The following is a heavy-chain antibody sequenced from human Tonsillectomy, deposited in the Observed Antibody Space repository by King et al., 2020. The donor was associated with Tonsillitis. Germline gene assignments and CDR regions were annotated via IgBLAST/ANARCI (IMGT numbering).Heavy chain of an antibody. J-gene: IGHJ6*03. D-gene: IGHD3-10*01. V-gene: IGHV1-69*01. CDR3: ARDSGRGTGRTGYHYYYMDV. CDR2: IIPIFGTS. Sequence: VQLVQSGAEVKKPGSSVKVSCKASGGTFTNYGISWVRQAPGQGLEWMGGIIPIFGTSNYAQKFQGRVTITADDSTSTAYMELSSLRSEDTAVYYCARDSGRGTGRTGYHYYYMDVWGKGTTVTVSS. CDR1: GGTFTNYG.